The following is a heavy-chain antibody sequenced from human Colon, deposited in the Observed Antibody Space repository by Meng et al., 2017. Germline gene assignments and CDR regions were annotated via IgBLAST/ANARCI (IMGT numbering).Heavy chain of an antibody. CDR1: GYTFTAYF. D-gene: IGHD1-14*01. Sequence: QVQLVQSGAELKKPGASVKVACTTSGYTFTAYFIHWVRQAPGQGLEWMGGFNPNSGATNYAQNFQGRVTMTRATSATTAYMELSSLRSDDTAMYYCARGLNPHWFDPWGQGTLVTVSS. V-gene: IGHV1-2*02. J-gene: IGHJ5*02. CDR3: ARGLNPHWFDP. CDR2: FNPNSGAT.